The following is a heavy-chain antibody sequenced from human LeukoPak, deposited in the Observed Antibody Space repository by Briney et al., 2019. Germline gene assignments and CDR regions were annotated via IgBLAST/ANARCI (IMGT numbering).Heavy chain of an antibody. CDR3: ARRVASANDAFDI. J-gene: IGHJ3*02. Sequence: GGSLRLSCAASGFTFSSYSMNWVRQAPGKGLEWVSSTSSGTYIYYGDSLKSRFTISRDNAKNSLYLQMNSLRAEDTAVYYCARRVASANDAFDIWGQGTMVTVSS. CDR1: GFTFSSYS. D-gene: IGHD6-13*01. V-gene: IGHV3-21*01. CDR2: TSSGTYI.